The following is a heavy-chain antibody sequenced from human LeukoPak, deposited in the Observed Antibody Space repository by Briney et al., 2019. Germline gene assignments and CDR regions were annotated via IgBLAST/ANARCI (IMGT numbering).Heavy chain of an antibody. Sequence: GGSLRLSCAASGFTFSGYWMHWVRQAPGKGLVWVSRIKSDGSITSYADSVKGRFTISRDDSKNTLYLQMNSLRAEDTAVYYCAKGGFDWFGDDYWGLGTLVTVSS. J-gene: IGHJ4*02. D-gene: IGHD3-10*01. CDR3: AKGGFDWFGDDY. V-gene: IGHV3-74*01. CDR2: IKSDGSIT. CDR1: GFTFSGYW.